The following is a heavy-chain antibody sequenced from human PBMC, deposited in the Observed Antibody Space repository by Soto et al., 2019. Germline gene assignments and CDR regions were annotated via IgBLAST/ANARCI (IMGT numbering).Heavy chain of an antibody. V-gene: IGHV3-7*01. J-gene: IGHJ3*01. CDR3: ATDLNWSGT. Sequence: GGSLRLSCAASGFTFSSYWMTRVRQAPGKGLEFLATIKPDGSDTYYVDSVKGRFTISRDNAKNSLSLQMNSLRAEDTALYYCATDLNWSGTWGQGTMVTVSS. CDR2: IKPDGSDT. D-gene: IGHD3-3*01. CDR1: GFTFSSYW.